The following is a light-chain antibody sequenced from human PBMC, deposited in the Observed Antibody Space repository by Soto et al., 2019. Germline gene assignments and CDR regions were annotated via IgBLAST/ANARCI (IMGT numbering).Light chain of an antibody. V-gene: IGKV3-20*01. CDR1: RRVSSSC. J-gene: IGKJ1*01. Sequence: PLSLSPCTLATLSCSGSRRVSSSCLAWYQQKPGQAPRLLIYDASSRATGIPDRFSGSGSGTDFTLTISSLEPEDFAAYYCQQYGGSPRTFAQGTKVAIK. CDR3: QQYGGSPRT. CDR2: DAS.